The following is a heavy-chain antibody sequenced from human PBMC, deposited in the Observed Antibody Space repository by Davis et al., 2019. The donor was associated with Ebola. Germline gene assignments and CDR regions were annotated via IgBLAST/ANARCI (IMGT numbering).Heavy chain of an antibody. Sequence: ASVKLSCKASGYTFTSYAMHWVRQAPGQGLEWMGWINPHNGNTNYAQSVQGRVTMTTDTSTSTAYMEVGSLRSDDTAVYYCSRAQFPTTSDHWGQGTLVTVSS. CDR1: GYTFTSYA. CDR3: SRAQFPTTSDH. CDR2: INPHNGNT. J-gene: IGHJ4*02. D-gene: IGHD1-1*01. V-gene: IGHV1-18*01.